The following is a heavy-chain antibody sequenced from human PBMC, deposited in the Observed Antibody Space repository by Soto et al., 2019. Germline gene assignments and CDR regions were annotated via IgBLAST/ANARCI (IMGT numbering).Heavy chain of an antibody. Sequence: QVQLQESGPGLVKPSETLSLTCTVSGGSISSYYWSWIRQPAGKGLEWIGRIYTSGSTNYNPSLKSLVTMSVDTSKIHFALKLSSVTAADTAVYYCARGYCSGGSCYFGGKNWFDPWCQGTLVSVSS. J-gene: IGHJ5*02. CDR1: GGSISSYY. CDR3: ARGYCSGGSCYFGGKNWFDP. V-gene: IGHV4-4*07. D-gene: IGHD2-15*01. CDR2: IYTSGST.